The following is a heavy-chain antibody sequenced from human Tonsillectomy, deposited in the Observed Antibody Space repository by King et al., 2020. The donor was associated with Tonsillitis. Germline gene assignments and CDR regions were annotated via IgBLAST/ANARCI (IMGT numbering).Heavy chain of an antibody. CDR1: GGSLNSSDHY. V-gene: IGHV4-39*01. J-gene: IGHJ4*02. CDR2: MYYSGTI. CDR3: ARSVSGSFDY. D-gene: IGHD1-26*01. Sequence: QLQESGPGVVKPSETLSLTCTVSGGSLNSSDHYWAWIPQPPGKGLEGMWYMYYSGTIFYNPSLKSRITISGGTSENRFSLKLSSVTAADTAVYFCARSVSGSFDYWGQGALVTVSS.